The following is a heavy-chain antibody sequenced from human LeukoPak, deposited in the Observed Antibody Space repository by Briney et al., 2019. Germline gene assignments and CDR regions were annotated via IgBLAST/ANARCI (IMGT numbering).Heavy chain of an antibody. J-gene: IGHJ4*02. Sequence: ASVKVSCKASGYTFTGYYMHWVRQAPGQGLEWMGRINPNSGGTNYAQKFQGRVTMTRDTSISTAYMELSRLRSDDTAAYYCARRLSGSYLDYWGQGTLVTVSS. D-gene: IGHD1-26*01. V-gene: IGHV1-2*06. CDR2: INPNSGGT. CDR3: ARRLSGSYLDY. CDR1: GYTFTGYY.